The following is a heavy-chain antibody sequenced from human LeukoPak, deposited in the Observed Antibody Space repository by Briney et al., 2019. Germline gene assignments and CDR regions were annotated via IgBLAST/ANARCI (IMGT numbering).Heavy chain of an antibody. CDR3: ATGITGTEAPFDY. Sequence: APVTVSFKASGGTFSSYAISWVRQAPGQGLEWMGGIIPIFGTANYAQKFQGRVTMTEDTSTDTAYMELSSLRSEDTAVYYCATGITGTEAPFDYWGQGTLVTVSS. CDR2: IIPIFGTA. D-gene: IGHD1-20*01. J-gene: IGHJ4*02. V-gene: IGHV1-69*06. CDR1: GGTFSSYA.